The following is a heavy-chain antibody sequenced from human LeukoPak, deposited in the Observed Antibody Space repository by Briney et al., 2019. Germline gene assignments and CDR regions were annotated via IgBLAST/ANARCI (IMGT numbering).Heavy chain of an antibody. CDR3: ARVLHKRNYDSSVYYGY. Sequence: PGGSLRLSCAASGFTVSSKYMTWVRQAPGKGLEWVSVLYSGGLTYYADSVKGRFTISRDNSKNTLYLQMNSLRAEDTAVYYCARVLHKRNYDSSVYYGYWGQGTLVTVSS. D-gene: IGHD3-22*01. CDR2: LYSGGLT. V-gene: IGHV3-53*01. CDR1: GFTVSSKY. J-gene: IGHJ4*02.